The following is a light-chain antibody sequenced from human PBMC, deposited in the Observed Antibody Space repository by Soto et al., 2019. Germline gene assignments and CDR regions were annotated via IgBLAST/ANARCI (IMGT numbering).Light chain of an antibody. CDR3: QHYGNYFT. Sequence: EVVLTQSPATLSLSPGERATLSCRASQSVSRYLAWYQQKPGQAPRLLIYDVSFRASGVPDRFSGSGSGTDFTLTISRLEPEDFAVYYCQHYGNYFTFGGGTKVDIK. J-gene: IGKJ4*01. V-gene: IGKV3-20*01. CDR2: DVS. CDR1: QSVSRY.